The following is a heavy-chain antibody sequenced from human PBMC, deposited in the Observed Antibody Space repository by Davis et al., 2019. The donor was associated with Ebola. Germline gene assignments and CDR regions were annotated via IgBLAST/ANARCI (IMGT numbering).Heavy chain of an antibody. Sequence: ESLMPSCAASGVTFQNYAMGWVRQAPGKGLEWVSGISGRGGSAYYADSVKGRFTISRDNSKDTVFLQMNSLRAEDTAVYYCAKGTEGTGSTTGYDFWGQGTLVTVSS. CDR3: AKGTEGTGSTTGYDF. V-gene: IGHV3-23*01. J-gene: IGHJ4*02. CDR1: GVTFQNYA. CDR2: ISGRGGSA. D-gene: IGHD1-1*01.